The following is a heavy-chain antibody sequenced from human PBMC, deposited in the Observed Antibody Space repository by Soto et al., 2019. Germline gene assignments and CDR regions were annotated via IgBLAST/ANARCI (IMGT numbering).Heavy chain of an antibody. CDR2: ISGSGGST. D-gene: IGHD3-3*01. V-gene: IGHV3-23*01. CDR3: AKPATYYDFWSGYSLYYYYYMDV. Sequence: GGSLRLSCAASGCTFSSYAMSWVRQAPGKGLEWVSAISGSGGSTYYADSVKGRFTISRDNSKNTLYLQMSSLRAEDTAVYYCAKPATYYDFWSGYSLYYYYYMDVWGKGTTVTVSS. J-gene: IGHJ6*03. CDR1: GCTFSSYA.